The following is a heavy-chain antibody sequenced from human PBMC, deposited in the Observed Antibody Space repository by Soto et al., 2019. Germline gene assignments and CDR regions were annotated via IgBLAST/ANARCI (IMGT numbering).Heavy chain of an antibody. Sequence: EVQLLESGGGLVQPGGSLRLSCAASGFTFSSYAMYWVRQAPGKGLEWVSVISGSGGSTYYADSVKGRFTISIDNSKSTLYLQMNSLRAEDTAVYYCAKDESRRNRRYFDLWGRGTLVTVSS. V-gene: IGHV3-23*01. CDR3: AKDESRRNRRYFDL. D-gene: IGHD4-4*01. CDR1: GFTFSSYA. CDR2: ISGSGGST. J-gene: IGHJ2*01.